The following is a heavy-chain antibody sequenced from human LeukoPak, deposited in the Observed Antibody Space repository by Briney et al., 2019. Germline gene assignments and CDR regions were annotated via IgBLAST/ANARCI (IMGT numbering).Heavy chain of an antibody. J-gene: IGHJ4*02. D-gene: IGHD6-13*01. CDR3: ARPKTQHLSSLNY. CDR1: GYSFSVYS. CDR2: INPNSGGT. V-gene: IGHV1-2*02. Sequence: GASVKVSCKASGYSFSVYSLHWVRQAPGQGLEWMGWINPNSGGTSYAQKFQGRVTMTRDTSMRTAYMELNGLRSDDTAVYYCARPKTQHLSSLNYWGQGTLVTISS.